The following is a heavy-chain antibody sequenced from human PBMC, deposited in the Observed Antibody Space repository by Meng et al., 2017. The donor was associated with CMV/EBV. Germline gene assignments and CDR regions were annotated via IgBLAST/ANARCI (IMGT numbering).Heavy chain of an antibody. D-gene: IGHD1-26*01. J-gene: IGHJ6*02. CDR2: IRYDGSNK. V-gene: IGHV3-30*02. Sequence: GGSLRLSCAPSGIIFTTYGLHWVRQAPGKGLEWVAFIRYDGSNKYYADSVKGRFTISGDNSKNTMYLQMNSLRGEDTAIYYCAKDHRGRFIVGPRADGGHGMDVWGQGTTVTVSS. CDR3: AKDHRGRFIVGPRADGGHGMDV. CDR1: GIIFTTYG.